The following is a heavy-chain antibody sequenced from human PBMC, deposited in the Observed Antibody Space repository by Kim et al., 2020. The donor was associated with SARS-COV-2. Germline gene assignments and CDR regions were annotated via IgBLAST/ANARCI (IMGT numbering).Heavy chain of an antibody. D-gene: IGHD6-25*01. CDR3: ARDTAAAMDV. Sequence: QYAPSVKGRFPGSRDDSKNSLFLQMNSLQSEDTAVYFCARDTAAAMDVWGQGTTVTVSS. V-gene: IGHV3-72*01. J-gene: IGHJ6*02.